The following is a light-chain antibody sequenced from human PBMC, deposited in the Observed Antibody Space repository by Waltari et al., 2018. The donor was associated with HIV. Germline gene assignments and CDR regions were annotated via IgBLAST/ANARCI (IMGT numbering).Light chain of an antibody. CDR2: DVT. J-gene: IGLJ1*01. V-gene: IGLV2-14*03. Sequence: SALTHPASVSGSRGQSLTISCTGTRRDVDGYNSVSWYQQHTGKAPKLRIYDVTNRPSGVSNRFSGSKSGNTASLTISGLQAEDEADYYCSSYTSNSRVFGTGTKVTVL. CDR1: RRDVDGYNS. CDR3: SSYTSNSRV.